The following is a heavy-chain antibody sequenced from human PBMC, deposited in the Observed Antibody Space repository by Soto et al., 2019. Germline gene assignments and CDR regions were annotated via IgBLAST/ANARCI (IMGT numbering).Heavy chain of an antibody. J-gene: IGHJ6*02. V-gene: IGHV4-59*01. CDR2: IYHSGPT. CDR3: ARGGRYRYGLDV. D-gene: IGHD1-1*01. CDR1: GGSFSPYY. Sequence: QVQLQESGPGLVKPSETLFLTCTVSGGSFSPYYWSWIRQPPGKGLEWIGYIYHSGPTNYNPSLTSRLTISVDTSKHQLSLKLTSMTAADTAGYYCARGGRYRYGLDVWGQGTTVTVSS.